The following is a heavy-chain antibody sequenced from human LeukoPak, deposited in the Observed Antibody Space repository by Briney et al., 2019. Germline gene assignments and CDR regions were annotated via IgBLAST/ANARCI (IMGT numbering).Heavy chain of an antibody. Sequence: PSETLSLTCAVYGGSFSGYYWSWIRQPPGKGLEWIGYIYYSGSTYYNPSLKSRVTISVDTSKNQFSLKLSSVTAADTAVYYCARLVYGDFTMGKYYFDYWGQGTLVTVSS. D-gene: IGHD4-17*01. V-gene: IGHV4-30-4*01. J-gene: IGHJ4*02. CDR3: ARLVYGDFTMGKYYFDY. CDR2: IYYSGST. CDR1: GGSFSGYY.